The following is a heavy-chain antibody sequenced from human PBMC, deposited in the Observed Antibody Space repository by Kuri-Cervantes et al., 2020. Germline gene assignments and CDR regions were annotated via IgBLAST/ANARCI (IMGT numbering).Heavy chain of an antibody. V-gene: IGHV3-21*01. CDR2: ISSSSYI. J-gene: IGHJ6*03. D-gene: IGHD2-15*01. CDR1: GFTFSSYA. CDR3: ARVVAATPYYYYMDV. Sequence: GESLKISCAASGFTFSSYAMHWVRQAPGKGLEWVSSISSSSYIYYADSVKGRFTISRDNAKNSLYLQMNSLRAEDTAVYYCARVVAATPYYYYMDVWGKGTTVTVSS.